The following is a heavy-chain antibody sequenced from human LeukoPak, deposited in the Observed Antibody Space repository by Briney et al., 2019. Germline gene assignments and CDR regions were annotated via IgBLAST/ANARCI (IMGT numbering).Heavy chain of an antibody. CDR3: AKGRIRVSGADAFDI. CDR1: GXTFTNYV. J-gene: IGHJ3*02. D-gene: IGHD6-19*01. Sequence: GGSLRLSCAASGXTFTNYVMNWVRRAPGKGLECVSAIGGSGDTTYYADSVKGRFTISRDNSKNTLCLQMNSLRGEDTAVYYCAKGRIRVSGADAFDIWGQGTKVTVSS. CDR2: IGGSGDTT. V-gene: IGHV3-23*01.